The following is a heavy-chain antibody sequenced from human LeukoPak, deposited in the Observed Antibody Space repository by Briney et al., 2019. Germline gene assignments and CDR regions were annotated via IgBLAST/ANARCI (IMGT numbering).Heavy chain of an antibody. CDR2: ISGSGGST. Sequence: PGGSLRLSCAASGFTFNSYAMTWVRQAPGKGLEWVSAISGSGGSTYYADSVKGRFTISRDNSKNTLYLQMNSLRAEDTAVYYCAKAGLVPYYYYMDVWGKGTTVTVSS. D-gene: IGHD6-6*01. CDR1: GFTFNSYA. J-gene: IGHJ6*03. V-gene: IGHV3-23*01. CDR3: AKAGLVPYYYYMDV.